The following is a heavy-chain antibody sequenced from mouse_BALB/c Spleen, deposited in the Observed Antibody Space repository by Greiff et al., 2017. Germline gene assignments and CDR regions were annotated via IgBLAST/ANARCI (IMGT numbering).Heavy chain of an antibody. CDR1: GYTFTDYN. J-gene: IGHJ4*01. V-gene: IGHV1S29*02. Sequence: VQLQQSGPELVKPGASVKISCKASGYTFTDYNMHWVKQSHGKSLEWIGYIYPYNGGTGYNQKFKSKATLTVDNSSSTAYMELRSLTSEDSAVYYCAREEERRYDYDVAMDYWGQGTSVTVSS. CDR2: IYPYNGGT. CDR3: AREEERRYDYDVAMDY. D-gene: IGHD2-4*01.